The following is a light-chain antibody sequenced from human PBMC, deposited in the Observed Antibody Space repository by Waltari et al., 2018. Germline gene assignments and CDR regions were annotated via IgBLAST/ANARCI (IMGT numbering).Light chain of an antibody. CDR3: ATWDDRLSDYV. Sequence: QSVLTQPPSASGTPGQRVIISCSGRSSNFGSNYLYWYQQLLGTAPKLLIYRNNQRPSGVPDRFSGSKSGTSSSLAISGLRSEDEADYYCATWDDRLSDYVFGTGTKVTAL. J-gene: IGLJ1*01. CDR1: SSNFGSNY. V-gene: IGLV1-47*01. CDR2: RNN.